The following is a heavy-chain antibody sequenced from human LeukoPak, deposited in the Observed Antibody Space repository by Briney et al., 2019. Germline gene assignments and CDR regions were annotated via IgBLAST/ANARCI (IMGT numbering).Heavy chain of an antibody. Sequence: SQTLSLTCTVSGGSISSGDYYWSWIRQPPGKGLEWIGYIYYSGSTYYNPSLKSRVTISVDTSKHQSSLKLSSVTAADTAVHYCARTSGYDFWRGYYRSDYWGQGTLVTVSS. CDR2: IYYSGST. D-gene: IGHD3-3*01. J-gene: IGHJ4*02. CDR1: GGSISSGDYY. V-gene: IGHV4-30-4*08. CDR3: ARTSGYDFWRGYYRSDY.